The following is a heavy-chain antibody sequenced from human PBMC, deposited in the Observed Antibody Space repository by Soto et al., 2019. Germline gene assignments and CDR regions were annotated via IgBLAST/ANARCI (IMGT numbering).Heavy chain of an antibody. CDR3: ARAQAICGVVSYYYYYGMDV. Sequence: ASVKVSCEAAGYTFTGYYIHCVRQAPGQELECMGIINPSGGSTSYAQKCQGRVTMTRHTSTSTVYMELSSLRSEDTAVYYCARAQAICGVVSYYYYYGMDVWCQRTTGTVSS. CDR2: INPSGGST. D-gene: IGHD3-3*01. J-gene: IGHJ6*02. CDR1: GYTFTGYY. V-gene: IGHV1-46*01.